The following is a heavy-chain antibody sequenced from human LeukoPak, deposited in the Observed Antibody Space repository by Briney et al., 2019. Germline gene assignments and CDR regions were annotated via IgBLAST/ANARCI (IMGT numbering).Heavy chain of an antibody. V-gene: IGHV4-61*01. CDR1: GGSVSSGSYY. J-gene: IGHJ5*02. CDR3: ARETVAGDWFDP. CDR2: IYYSGGT. D-gene: IGHD6-19*01. Sequence: SETLSLTCTVSGGSVSSGSYYWSWIRQPPGKGLEWIGHIYYSGGTNYNPSLKSRVTILVDTSKNQFSLKLSSVTAADTAVYYCARETVAGDWFDPWGQGTLVTVSS.